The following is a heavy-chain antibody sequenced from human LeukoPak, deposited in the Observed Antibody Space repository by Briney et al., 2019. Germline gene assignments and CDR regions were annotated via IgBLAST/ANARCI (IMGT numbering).Heavy chain of an antibody. J-gene: IGHJ4*02. Sequence: GGSLRLSCAASGFTFSSYSMNWVRQAPGKGLEWVSSISSSSGYIYYADSVKGRFTISRDNAKNSLYLQMNSLRAEDTAVYYCAVSISQDYGDYRIFDYWGQGTLVAVSS. CDR2: ISSSSGYI. D-gene: IGHD4-17*01. V-gene: IGHV3-21*01. CDR3: AVSISQDYGDYRIFDY. CDR1: GFTFSSYS.